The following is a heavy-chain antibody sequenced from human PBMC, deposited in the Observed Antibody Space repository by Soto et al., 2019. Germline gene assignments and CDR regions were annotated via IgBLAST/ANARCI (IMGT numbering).Heavy chain of an antibody. Sequence: GESLKISCAASGFTFSSYGMHWVRQAPGKGLEWVAVISYDGSNKYYADSVKGRFTISRDNSKNTLYLQMNSLRAEDTAVYYCAKSPAAGTKGAFDIWGQGTMVTVSS. V-gene: IGHV3-30*18. CDR1: GFTFSSYG. D-gene: IGHD6-13*01. CDR3: AKSPAAGTKGAFDI. CDR2: ISYDGSNK. J-gene: IGHJ3*02.